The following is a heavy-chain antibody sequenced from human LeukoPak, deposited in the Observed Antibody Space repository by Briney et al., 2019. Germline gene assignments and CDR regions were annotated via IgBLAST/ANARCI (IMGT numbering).Heavy chain of an antibody. CDR2: ISSSGSTI. D-gene: IGHD4-17*01. CDR3: ARDRPNYGDYGVGSDAFDI. V-gene: IGHV3-48*03. Sequence: PGGSLRLSCAASGFTFSSYEMNWVRQAPGKGLEWVSYISSSGSTIYYADSVKGRFTISRDNAKNSLYLQMNRLRAEDTAVYYCARDRPNYGDYGVGSDAFDIWGQGTMVTVSS. J-gene: IGHJ3*02. CDR1: GFTFSSYE.